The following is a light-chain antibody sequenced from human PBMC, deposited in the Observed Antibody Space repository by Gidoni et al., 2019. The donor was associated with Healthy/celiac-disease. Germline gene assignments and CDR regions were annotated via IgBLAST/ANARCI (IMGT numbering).Light chain of an antibody. CDR3: SSYTSSSTLE. CDR1: SSYVGGYNY. J-gene: IGLJ2*01. V-gene: IGLV2-14*01. CDR2: DVS. Sequence: QSALTQPASVSGSPGQSITISCTGTSSYVGGYNYVSWYQQHPGKAPKLMIYDVSNRPSGVSNHFSGSKSGNTASLTISGLQAEDEADYYCSSYTSSSTLEIGGGTKLTVL.